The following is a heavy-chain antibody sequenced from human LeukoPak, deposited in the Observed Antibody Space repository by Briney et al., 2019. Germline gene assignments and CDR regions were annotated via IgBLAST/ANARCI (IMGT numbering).Heavy chain of an antibody. D-gene: IGHD3-10*01. V-gene: IGHV3-30*03. CDR1: KFTFSNYG. CDR2: ISDDGYNK. CDR3: ATFGGTPASVNRWEILSADGFDI. Sequence: PGRSLRLSCTASKFTFSNYGMQWVRQAPGKGLEWVAVISDDGYNKYYADSVKGRFAISRDSSQDTLSLQMNGLRTDDTAVFYCATFGGTPASVNRWEILSADGFDIWGQGTVVVVSS. J-gene: IGHJ3*02.